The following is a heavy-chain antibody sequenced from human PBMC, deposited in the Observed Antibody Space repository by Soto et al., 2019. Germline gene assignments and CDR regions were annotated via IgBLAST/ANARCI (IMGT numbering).Heavy chain of an antibody. J-gene: IGHJ4*02. V-gene: IGHV1-69*13. Sequence: GASVKVSCKASGGTFSSYAISWVRQAPGQGLEWMGGIIPIFGTANYAQKFQGRVTITADESTSTAYMELSGLRSEDTAVYYCAREKYYDSSGYLYFDYWGQGTLVTVSS. CDR1: GGTFSSYA. D-gene: IGHD3-22*01. CDR3: AREKYYDSSGYLYFDY. CDR2: IIPIFGTA.